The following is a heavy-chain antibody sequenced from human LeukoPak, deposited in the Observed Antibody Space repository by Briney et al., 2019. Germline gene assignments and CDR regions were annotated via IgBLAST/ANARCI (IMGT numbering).Heavy chain of an antibody. Sequence: GGSLRLSCAASGFTFSSYAMSWVRRAPGKGLEWVSAISGSGSSTYYADSVKGRFTISRDSSKNTLYLQMNSLRAEDTAVYYCAKDGRLLWFGEYDYWGQGTLVTVSS. CDR3: AKDGRLLWFGEYDY. CDR2: ISGSGSST. CDR1: GFTFSSYA. J-gene: IGHJ4*02. V-gene: IGHV3-23*01. D-gene: IGHD3-10*01.